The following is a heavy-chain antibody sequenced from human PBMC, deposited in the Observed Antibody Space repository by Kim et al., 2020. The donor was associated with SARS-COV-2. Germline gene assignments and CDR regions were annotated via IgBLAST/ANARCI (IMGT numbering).Heavy chain of an antibody. D-gene: IGHD3-3*01. Sequence: RYSPSFQGQVTISADKSISTAYLQWSSLKASDTAMYYCARLPVGVAGMDVWGQGTTVTVSS. V-gene: IGHV5-51*01. CDR3: ARLPVGVAGMDV. J-gene: IGHJ6*02.